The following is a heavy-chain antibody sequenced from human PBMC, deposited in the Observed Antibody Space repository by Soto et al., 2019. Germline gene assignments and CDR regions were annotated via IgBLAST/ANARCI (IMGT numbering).Heavy chain of an antibody. CDR3: ARARGGSGYYYYGMDV. Sequence: SETLSLTCAVYGGSFSGYYWSWIRQPPGKGLEWIGEINHSGSTNYNPSLKSRVTISLDTSKNQFSLKLSSVTAADTAVYYCARARGGSGYYYYGMDVWGQGTTVT. J-gene: IGHJ6*02. D-gene: IGHD3-3*01. V-gene: IGHV4-34*01. CDR1: GGSFSGYY. CDR2: INHSGST.